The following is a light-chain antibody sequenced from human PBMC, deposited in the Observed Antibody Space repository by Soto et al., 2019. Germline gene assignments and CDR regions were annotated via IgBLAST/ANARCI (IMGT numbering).Light chain of an antibody. CDR1: QSVIND. Sequence: EIVLTQSTATLSVSPGERVTLSCRASQSVINDLAWYQQKPGQAPRLLVYGASTRATDAPPRFRGSGSGTDFSLTISSLQSEDIATYYCQQYRGWPRTFGQGSRVEIK. V-gene: IGKV3-15*01. CDR2: GAS. J-gene: IGKJ1*01. CDR3: QQYRGWPRT.